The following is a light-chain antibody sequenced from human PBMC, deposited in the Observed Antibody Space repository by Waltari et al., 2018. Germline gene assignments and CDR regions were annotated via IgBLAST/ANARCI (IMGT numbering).Light chain of an antibody. CDR2: DAS. CDR3: QLRTNLMFT. Sequence: EIVLTQSPATLSLSPGERATLSCRASQSVSSSCAWYQQTPGQAPRPLIYDASNRATGIPARFSGSRSGTDFTLTISSLEPEDFTVYYCQLRTNLMFTFGQGSKLEI. CDR1: QSVSSS. V-gene: IGKV3-11*01. J-gene: IGKJ2*01.